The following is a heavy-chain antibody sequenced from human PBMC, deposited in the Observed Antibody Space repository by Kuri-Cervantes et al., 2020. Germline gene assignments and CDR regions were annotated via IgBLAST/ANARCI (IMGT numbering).Heavy chain of an antibody. CDR2: IYTSGST. CDR1: GGSISSYY. D-gene: IGHD3-10*01. Sequence: LVILSFTPTATGGSISSYYWIWIRQPAGKGLEWIGRIYTSGSTNYNPSLKRRVTISVDKCKNQFSLKLSSVTAADTAVYYCARDTMVRGYPLHDYWGQGTLVTVSS. J-gene: IGHJ4*02. V-gene: IGHV4-4*07. CDR3: ARDTMVRGYPLHDY.